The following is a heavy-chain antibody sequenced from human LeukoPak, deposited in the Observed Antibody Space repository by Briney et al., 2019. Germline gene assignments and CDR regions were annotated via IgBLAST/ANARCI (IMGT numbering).Heavy chain of an antibody. Sequence: GGSLRLSCAASGFTVSGTYMSWVRQAPGKGLEWVSVIYSAGDTFSADSVKGRFTISRDNSKNTVYLQMNSLRAEDTAIYYCAKDLDCSSSSCGAFDMWGQGTMVTVSS. V-gene: IGHV3-53*01. CDR2: IYSAGDT. CDR3: AKDLDCSSSSCGAFDM. CDR1: GFTVSGTY. J-gene: IGHJ3*02. D-gene: IGHD2-2*01.